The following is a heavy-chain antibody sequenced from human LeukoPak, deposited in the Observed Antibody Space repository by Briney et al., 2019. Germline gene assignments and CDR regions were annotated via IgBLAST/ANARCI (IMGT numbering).Heavy chain of an antibody. CDR2: INPNSGGT. CDR3: AREIAVAGSYYFDY. J-gene: IGHJ4*02. Sequence: ASVKVSCKASGYTFTGYYIHWVRQAPGQGLEWMGWINPNSGGTNYAQKFQGRVTMTRDTSISTAYMELSRLRSDDTAVYYCAREIAVAGSYYFDYWGQGTLVTVSS. V-gene: IGHV1-2*02. D-gene: IGHD6-19*01. CDR1: GYTFTGYY.